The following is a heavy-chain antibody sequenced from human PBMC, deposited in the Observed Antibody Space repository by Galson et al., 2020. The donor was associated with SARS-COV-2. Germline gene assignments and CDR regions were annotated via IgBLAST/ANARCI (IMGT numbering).Heavy chain of an antibody. CDR2: IYHSGST. D-gene: IGHD2-15*01. CDR1: GGSISSSNW. Sequence: SETLSLSCAVSGGSISSSNWWSWVRQPPGKGLEWIGEIYHSGSTNYNPSLKSRVTISVDKSKNQFSLKLSSVTAADTAVYYCARRSRDGNSGYGHYYWGQGTLVTVSS. CDR3: ARRSRDGNSGYGHYY. V-gene: IGHV4-4*02. J-gene: IGHJ4*02.